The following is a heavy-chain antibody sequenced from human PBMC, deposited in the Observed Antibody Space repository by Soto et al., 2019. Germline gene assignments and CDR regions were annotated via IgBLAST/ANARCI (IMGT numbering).Heavy chain of an antibody. D-gene: IGHD1-1*01. CDR1: GFIFSSYW. J-gene: IGHJ4*02. CDR2: INSDGSDV. CDR3: ARDTVHVGIDY. V-gene: IGHV3-74*01. Sequence: EVHLVESGGGLAQPGGSLRLSCAASGFIFSSYWMHWVRHTPEKGLEWVSHINSDGSDVTYADSVKGRFTISRDNAKNTLHLQMSSLRAEDTAVYFCARDTVHVGIDYWGRGTLVTVSS.